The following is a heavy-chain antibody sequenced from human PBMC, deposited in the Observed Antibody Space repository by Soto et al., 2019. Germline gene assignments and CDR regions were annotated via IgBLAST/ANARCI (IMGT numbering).Heavy chain of an antibody. J-gene: IGHJ6*02. CDR3: APDGAAGSVVGV. CDR1: GFTFSSYG. Sequence: HLVESGGGLVKPGGSLRLSCAASGFTFSSYGMNWVRQAPGKGLEWVSSIDSTGSYIYYADSVKGRLTISRDNARNSLCLHLNSLRPDDTAVYYCAPDGAAGSVVGVWGQGTTVTVSS. CDR2: IDSTGSYI. D-gene: IGHD6-13*01. V-gene: IGHV3-21*01.